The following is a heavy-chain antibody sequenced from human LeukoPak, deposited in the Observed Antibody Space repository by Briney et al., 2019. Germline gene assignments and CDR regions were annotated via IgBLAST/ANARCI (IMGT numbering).Heavy chain of an antibody. J-gene: IGHJ4*02. Sequence: PGRSLRLSCAASGFTFSTYAMHWVRQAPGKGLEWVAFISYDGSNKDYADSVKGRFTISRDNAKSSLYLQMNSLRAEDTAVYYCVRDFSFYSSSSLDYWGQGTLVTVSS. CDR3: VRDFSFYSSSSLDY. CDR2: ISYDGSNK. V-gene: IGHV3-30*04. CDR1: GFTFSTYA. D-gene: IGHD6-6*01.